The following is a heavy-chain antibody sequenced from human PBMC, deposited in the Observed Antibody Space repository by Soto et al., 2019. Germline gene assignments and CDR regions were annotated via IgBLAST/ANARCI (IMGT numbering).Heavy chain of an antibody. CDR1: GGSISSYY. J-gene: IGHJ4*02. V-gene: IGHV4-59*01. CDR3: ARSRGYSYGYLTDY. Sequence: QVQLQESGPGLVKPSETLSLTCTVSGGSISSYYWSWIRQPPGKGLEWIGYIYYSGSTNYNPSLKSRFTISVDTSKNQFSLKLSSVTAADTAVYYCARSRGYSYGYLTDYWGQGTLVTVSS. D-gene: IGHD5-18*01. CDR2: IYYSGST.